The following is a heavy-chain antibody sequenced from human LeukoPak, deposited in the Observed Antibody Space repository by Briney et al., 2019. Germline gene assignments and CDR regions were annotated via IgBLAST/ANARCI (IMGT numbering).Heavy chain of an antibody. CDR3: TLVARNWFDP. J-gene: IGHJ5*01. D-gene: IGHD5-12*01. Sequence: GGSLRLSCAASGFTVSSNYMSWVRQAPGKGLEWVSVIYSGGSTYYADSVKGRFTISRDNSKNTLYLQMNSLRAEDTAVYYCTLVARNWFDPWGQGTLVTVSS. CDR1: GFTVSSNY. V-gene: IGHV3-53*01. CDR2: IYSGGST.